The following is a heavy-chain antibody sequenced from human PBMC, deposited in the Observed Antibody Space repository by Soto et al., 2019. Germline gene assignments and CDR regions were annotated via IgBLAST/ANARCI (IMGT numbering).Heavy chain of an antibody. CDR2: ISYDGSNK. J-gene: IGHJ3*02. V-gene: IGHV3-30*18. CDR3: AKLVGRSQQLSAFDI. Sequence: LSLTCTVSGGSISSGGYYWSWIRQHPGKGLEWVAVISYDGSNKYYADSVKGRFTISRDNSKNTLYLQMNSLRAEDTAVYYCAKLVGRSQQLSAFDIWGQGTMVTVSS. CDR1: GGSISSGG. D-gene: IGHD6-13*01.